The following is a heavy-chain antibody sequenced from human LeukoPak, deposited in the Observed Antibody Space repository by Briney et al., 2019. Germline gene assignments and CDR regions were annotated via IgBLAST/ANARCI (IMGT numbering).Heavy chain of an antibody. J-gene: IGHJ3*02. CDR2: IYTSGST. D-gene: IGHD6-13*01. V-gene: IGHV4-61*02. CDR1: GGSISSGSYY. Sequence: SETLSLTCTVSGGSISSGSYYWSWIRQPAGKGLEWIGRIYTSGSTNYNPSLKSRVTISVDTSKNQFSLKLSSVTAEDTAVYYCARTFSSPPYATFDIWGQGTMVTVSS. CDR3: ARTFSSPPYATFDI.